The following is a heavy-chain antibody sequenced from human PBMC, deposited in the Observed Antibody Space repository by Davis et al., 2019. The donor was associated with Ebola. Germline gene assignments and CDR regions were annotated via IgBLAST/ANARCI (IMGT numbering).Heavy chain of an antibody. V-gene: IGHV3-49*04. CDR2: IRRKVYGGTT. D-gene: IGHD6-19*01. CDR1: GFTFGDYA. Sequence: GESLKISCTASGFTFGDYAMTWVRQAPGKGLEWVGFIRRKVYGGTTEYAASVKGRFTISRDDSNSIAYLQMNSLKTEDTAVYYCSSSLSVWLAIDYWGQGTLVTVSS. J-gene: IGHJ4*02. CDR3: SSSLSVWLAIDY.